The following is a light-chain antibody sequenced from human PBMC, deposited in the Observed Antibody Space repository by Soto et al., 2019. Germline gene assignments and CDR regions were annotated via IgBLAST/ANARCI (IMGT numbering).Light chain of an antibody. CDR1: SSDIGSYNL. V-gene: IGLV2-14*02. Sequence: QSALTQPASVSGSPEQSITISCTGTSSDIGSYNLVSWYQQHPGKAPKVMIYEATKRPSGVSNRFSGSKSGNTASLTISGLQAEDEADYYCSSFTISRNTVIFGGGTKLTVL. CDR3: SSFTISRNTVI. J-gene: IGLJ2*01. CDR2: EAT.